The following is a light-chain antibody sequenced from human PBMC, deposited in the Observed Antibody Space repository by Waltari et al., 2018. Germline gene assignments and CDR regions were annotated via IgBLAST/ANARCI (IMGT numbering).Light chain of an antibody. Sequence: YEMTQPPSVSVSPGQTASITSSGDILQYKYVYWYQHKPGKSPLLILYRDIERPSGIPERFSGSNSGNTATLTISETQAMDEADYYCQAWDTSTGVVFGGGTKLTVL. J-gene: IGLJ2*01. V-gene: IGLV3-1*01. CDR2: RDI. CDR3: QAWDTSTGVV. CDR1: ILQYKY.